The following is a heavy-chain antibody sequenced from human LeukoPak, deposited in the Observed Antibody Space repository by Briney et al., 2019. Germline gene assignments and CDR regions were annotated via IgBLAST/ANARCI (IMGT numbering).Heavy chain of an antibody. CDR1: GFTFSNYG. D-gene: IGHD2/OR15-2a*01. J-gene: IGHJ4*02. V-gene: IGHV3-30*02. Sequence: RGSLRLSCAASGFTFSNYGMHWVRQAPGKGLEWVTFIRYDGSNKYYADYIKGRFTISRDNSKNTLYLQMNSLRAEDTAVYYCAIHGPVSEDNWGQGTLVSASS. CDR3: AIHGPVSEDN. CDR2: IRYDGSNK.